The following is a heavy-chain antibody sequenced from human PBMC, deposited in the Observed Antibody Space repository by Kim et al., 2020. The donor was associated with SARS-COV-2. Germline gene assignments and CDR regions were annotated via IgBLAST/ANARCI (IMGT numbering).Heavy chain of an antibody. J-gene: IGHJ3*02. Sequence: NNHNPSLKSGVTKSVDTSKNQFSLKLSSVTAADTAVYYCAREGQRGAFDIWGQGTMVTVSS. V-gene: IGHV4-59*01. CDR2: N. CDR3: AREGQRGAFDI. D-gene: IGHD6-25*01.